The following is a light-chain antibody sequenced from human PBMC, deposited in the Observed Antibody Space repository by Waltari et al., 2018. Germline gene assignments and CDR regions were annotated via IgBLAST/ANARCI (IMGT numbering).Light chain of an antibody. CDR1: QSLLHSNGYNY. CDR2: VGS. CDR3: MQARQSPIS. Sequence: DIVMTQSPLSLSVTPGEPASISCRSSQSLLHSNGYNYVDWYLQKPGQSPQVLIDVGSSRASGVPDRFSGSGSGTDFTLKISSVEADDVGVYYCMQARQSPISFGQGTRLEIK. V-gene: IGKV2-28*01. J-gene: IGKJ5*01.